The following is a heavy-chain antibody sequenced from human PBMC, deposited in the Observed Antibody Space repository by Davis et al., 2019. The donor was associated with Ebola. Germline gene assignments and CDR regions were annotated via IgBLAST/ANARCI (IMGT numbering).Heavy chain of an antibody. D-gene: IGHD6-6*01. CDR1: GYSFNTYW. Sequence: GGSLRLSCKASGYSFNTYWIGWVRQMPGKGLEWMGIIYPGDSDTRYSPSLQGQVTISADKSISTAYLQWSSLKASDTAMYYCARHSSVANRDGSDYWGQGTLVTVSS. V-gene: IGHV5-51*01. J-gene: IGHJ4*02. CDR2: IYPGDSDT. CDR3: ARHSSVANRDGSDY.